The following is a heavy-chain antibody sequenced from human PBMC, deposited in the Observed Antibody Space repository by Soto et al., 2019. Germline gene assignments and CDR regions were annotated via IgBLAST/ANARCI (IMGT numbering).Heavy chain of an antibody. J-gene: IGHJ6*02. V-gene: IGHV5-10-1*01. CDR3: ARTSMQSRGYSYGHGGMDV. D-gene: IGHD5-18*01. CDR2: IDPSDHYT. CDR1: GYNFATYL. Sequence: PGESLKISCKGSGYNFATYLIGWVRQMPRKGLDQMGRIDPSDHYTNYSPSFQGHVTHSADKTTSTAYLQWSSLKATDTAMYYCARTSMQSRGYSYGHGGMDVWGQGATVTVSS.